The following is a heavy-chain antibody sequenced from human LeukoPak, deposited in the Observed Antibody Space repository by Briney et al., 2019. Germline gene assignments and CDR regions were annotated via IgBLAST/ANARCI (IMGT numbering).Heavy chain of an antibody. CDR3: ARVHWYFDF. CDR1: GFTFSSYW. CDR2: IKEDGSEK. V-gene: IGHV3-7*04. J-gene: IGHJ2*01. Sequence: GGSLRLSCAASGFTFSSYWMSWVRQAPGKGLEWVAHIKEDGSEKYYVDSVRGRFTLSRDNAKNSLYLQMNSPRAEDTAVYYCARVHWYFDFWGRGTLVTVSS.